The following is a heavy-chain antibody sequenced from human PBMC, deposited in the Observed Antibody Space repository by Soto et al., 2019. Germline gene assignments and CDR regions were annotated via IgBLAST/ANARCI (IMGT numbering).Heavy chain of an antibody. J-gene: IGHJ6*02. CDR2: INHSGST. D-gene: IGHD6-19*01. CDR3: ARCPKKGRSSNKHRGIAVAGTANYYGMDV. Sequence: QVQLQQWGAGLLKPSETLSLTCAVYGGSFSGYYWSWIRQPPGKGLEWIGEINHSGSTNYNPSLKSRVTISLDTSKNQFSLKLRSVTAADTAVYYCARCPKKGRSSNKHRGIAVAGTANYYGMDVWGQGTTVTVSS. CDR1: GGSFSGYY. V-gene: IGHV4-34*01.